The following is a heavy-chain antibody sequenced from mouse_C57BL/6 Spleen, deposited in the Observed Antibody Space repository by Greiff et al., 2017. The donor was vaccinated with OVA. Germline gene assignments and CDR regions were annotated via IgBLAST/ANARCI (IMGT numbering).Heavy chain of an antibody. CDR1: GYTFTSYW. Sequence: QVQLQQPGAELVMPGASVQLSCKASGYTFTSYWLHWVKQRPGPGLEWIGEIDPSDSYTTYNQTFKGKSTLTVDKSSSPAYMQLSSLTSEDSAVYYCASHLDFDDWGKGTTLTVSS. V-gene: IGHV1-69*01. D-gene: IGHD2-10*02. CDR2: IDPSDSYT. CDR3: ASHLDFDD. J-gene: IGHJ2*01.